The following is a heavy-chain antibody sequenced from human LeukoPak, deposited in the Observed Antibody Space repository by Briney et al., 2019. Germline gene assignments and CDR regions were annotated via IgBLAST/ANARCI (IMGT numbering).Heavy chain of an antibody. Sequence: GGSLRLSCAASGFTFSSYGMHWVRQAPGKGLEWVAFIRYDGTNKYYADSVKGRFTISRDNSKNTLYLQMNSLRAEDTAVYYCAKPCVLGATHIDYCGQGTLVTVSS. V-gene: IGHV3-30*02. D-gene: IGHD1-26*01. CDR2: IRYDGTNK. CDR3: AKPCVLGATHIDY. CDR1: GFTFSSYG. J-gene: IGHJ4*02.